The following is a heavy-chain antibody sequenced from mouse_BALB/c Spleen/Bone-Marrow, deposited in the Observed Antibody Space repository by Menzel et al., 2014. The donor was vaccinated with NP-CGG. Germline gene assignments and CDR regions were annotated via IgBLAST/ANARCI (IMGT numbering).Heavy chain of an antibody. D-gene: IGHD2-4*01. CDR3: ARGDYDYAMDY. CDR2: ISTYYGNT. CDR1: SYTFTDYA. V-gene: IGHV1-67*01. J-gene: IGHJ4*01. Sequence: VQLQQSGPELVRPGVSVKISCKGSSYTFTDYAMHWVKQSHAKSLEWIGVISTYYGNTNYNQKFKGKATMTVDKSSSTAYMELARLTSEDSAVYCCARGDYDYAMDYWGQGTSVTVSS.